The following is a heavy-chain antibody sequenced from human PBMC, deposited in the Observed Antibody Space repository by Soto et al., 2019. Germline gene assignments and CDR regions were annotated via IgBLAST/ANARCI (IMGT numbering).Heavy chain of an antibody. Sequence: GESLKISCEGTGYSLGSYWIAWVRQMPGKGLEWMGIIYPGDSETTYSPSVEGQVIISVDRPGNTSYLQWSSLKAADTATYYCARSGAYGSDNTMYCCYALDVWGQGTTVTVAS. CDR2: IYPGDSET. J-gene: IGHJ6*02. V-gene: IGHV5-51*04. D-gene: IGHD2-21*01. CDR1: GYSLGSYW. CDR3: ARSGAYGSDNTMYCCYALDV.